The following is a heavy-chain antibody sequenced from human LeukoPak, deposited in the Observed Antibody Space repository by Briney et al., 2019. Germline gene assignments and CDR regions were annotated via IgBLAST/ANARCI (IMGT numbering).Heavy chain of an antibody. J-gene: IGHJ4*02. CDR3: ARDGSGSGWYFFDY. CDR1: GYTFSGYY. Sequence: ASVKVSCKTSGYTFSGYYTHWVRQAPGQGLEWMGLMNPNSGATNYEQKFQGRVSLTRDMSISTAYLELTSVTSADTAVYYCARDGSGSGWYFFDYWGQGTLVTVSS. V-gene: IGHV1-2*02. D-gene: IGHD6-19*01. CDR2: MNPNSGAT.